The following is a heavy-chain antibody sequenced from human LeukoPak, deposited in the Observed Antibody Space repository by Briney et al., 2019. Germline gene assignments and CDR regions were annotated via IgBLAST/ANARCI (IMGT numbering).Heavy chain of an antibody. D-gene: IGHD2-21*01. CDR2: IYHSGST. J-gene: IGHJ4*02. CDR1: GYSISSGYY. CDR3: ARGVVIAPQTFDY. Sequence: SETLSLTCTVSGYSISSGYYWGWIRPPPGKGLEWIGSIYHSGSTYYNPSLKSRVTISVDTSKNQFSLKLSSVTAADTAVYYCARGVVIAPQTFDYWGQGTLVTVSS. V-gene: IGHV4-38-2*02.